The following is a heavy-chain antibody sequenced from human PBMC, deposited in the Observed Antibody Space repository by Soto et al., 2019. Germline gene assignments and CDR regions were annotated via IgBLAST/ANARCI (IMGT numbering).Heavy chain of an antibody. D-gene: IGHD4-4*01. CDR3: ARDLTVTTPEHYFDY. V-gene: IGHV3-33*01. CDR1: GFTFSSYG. CDR2: IWYDGSNK. Sequence: GGSLRLSCAASGFTFSSYGMHWVRQAPGKGLEWVAVIWYDGSNKYYADSVKGRFTISRDNSKNTLYLQMNSLRAEDTAVYYCARDLTVTTPEHYFDYWGQGTLVTVSS. J-gene: IGHJ4*02.